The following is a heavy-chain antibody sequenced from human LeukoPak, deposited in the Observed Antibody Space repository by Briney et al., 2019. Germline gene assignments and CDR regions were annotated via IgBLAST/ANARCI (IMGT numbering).Heavy chain of an antibody. J-gene: IGHJ2*01. CDR2: ISSSGSTI. Sequence: GGSLRLSCAASGFTFSDYYMSWIRQAPGKGLEWVSYISSSGSTIYYADSVKGRFTISRDNAKNSLYLQMNSLRAEDTAVYYCARVTNYYGSGSYLRYFDLWGRGTLVTVSS. V-gene: IGHV3-11*04. CDR3: ARVTNYYGSGSYLRYFDL. D-gene: IGHD3-10*01. CDR1: GFTFSDYY.